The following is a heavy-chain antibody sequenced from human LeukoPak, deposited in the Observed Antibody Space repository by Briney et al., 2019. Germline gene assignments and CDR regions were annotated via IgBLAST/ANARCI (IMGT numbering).Heavy chain of an antibody. V-gene: IGHV4-61*02. CDR2: IYTSGST. CDR3: ASKDPIWFGELYAFDI. J-gene: IGHJ3*02. Sequence: SSETLSLTCTVSGGSISSGSYYWSWIRQPAGKGLEWIGRIYTSGSTNYNPSLKSRVTISVDTSKNQFSLKLSSVTAADTAVYYCASKDPIWFGELYAFDIWGQGTMVTVSS. CDR1: GGSISSGSYY. D-gene: IGHD3-10*01.